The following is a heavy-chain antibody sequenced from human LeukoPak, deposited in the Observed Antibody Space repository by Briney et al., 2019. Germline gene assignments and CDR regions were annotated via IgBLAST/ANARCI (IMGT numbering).Heavy chain of an antibody. CDR2: IIPIFGTA. D-gene: IGHD2-2*01. V-gene: IGHV1-69*13. CDR1: GGTFSSYA. CDR3: ASWEYCSSTSCASDY. Sequence: GASVKVSCKASGGTFSSYAISWVRQAPGQGLEWMGGIIPIFGTANYAQKFQGRVTITADESTSTAYMELSSLRSEDTAVYYCASWEYCSSTSCASDYWGQGTLVTVSS. J-gene: IGHJ4*02.